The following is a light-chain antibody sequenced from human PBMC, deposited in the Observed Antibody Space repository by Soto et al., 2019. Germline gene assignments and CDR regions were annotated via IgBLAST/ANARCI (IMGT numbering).Light chain of an antibody. J-gene: IGLJ3*02. Sequence: QSVLTQSPSESGTPGQRATISCSGSTSNIGNSHVYWYQQLAGTAPRLLIYRSNLRGSGVPDRFSGYRSGTSASLTISGLRSEDEGDYYCATWDDSLSGPVFGGGTKLTVL. CDR2: RSN. CDR3: ATWDDSLSGPV. V-gene: IGLV1-47*01. CDR1: TSNIGNSH.